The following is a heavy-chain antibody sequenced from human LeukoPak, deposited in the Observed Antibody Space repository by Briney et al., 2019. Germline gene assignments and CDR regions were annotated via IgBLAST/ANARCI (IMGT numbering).Heavy chain of an antibody. CDR1: GFTFRNCG. CDR2: ISGSDDGT. J-gene: IGHJ4*02. D-gene: IGHD3-10*01. V-gene: IGHV3-23*01. Sequence: GGSLRLSCVASGFTFRNCGMTWVRQAPGKGLEWVSTISGSDDGTYYADSVRGRFTISRDNSKNTLYLQMKALREEDTATYYCAKRGPIYSSTPGNYFDYWGQGTLVTVSS. CDR3: AKRGPIYSSTPGNYFDY.